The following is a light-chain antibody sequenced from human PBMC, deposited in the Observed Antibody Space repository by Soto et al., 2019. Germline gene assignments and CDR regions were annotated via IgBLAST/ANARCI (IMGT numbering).Light chain of an antibody. CDR3: QQYGSSKRT. Sequence: EIWLTQSPATLSLSPGERATLSCRASQSVRRYLDWYQQKPGKAPRLLIYDASNRATGIPARLSGSGYGTDFTITISSLQTEDFAVYYCQQYGSSKRTFGHGTKVDIK. V-gene: IGKV3-11*01. CDR1: QSVRRY. CDR2: DAS. J-gene: IGKJ1*01.